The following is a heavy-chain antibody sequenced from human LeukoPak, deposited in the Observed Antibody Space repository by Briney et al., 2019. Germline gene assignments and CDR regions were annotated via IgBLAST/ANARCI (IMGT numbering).Heavy chain of an antibody. CDR3: ARTRYYDFWSGYSDY. CDR2: IYYSGST. CDR1: GGSISSGDYY. Sequence: SETLSLTRTVSGGSISSGDYYWSWIRQPPGKGLEWIGYIYYSGSTYYNPSLKSRVTISVDTSKNQFSLKLSSVTAADTAVYYCARTRYYDFWSGYSDYWGQGTLVTVSS. J-gene: IGHJ4*02. V-gene: IGHV4-30-4*08. D-gene: IGHD3-3*01.